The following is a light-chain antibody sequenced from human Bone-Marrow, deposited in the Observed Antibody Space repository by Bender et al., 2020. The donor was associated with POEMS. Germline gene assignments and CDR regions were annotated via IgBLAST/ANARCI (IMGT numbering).Light chain of an antibody. CDR2: SDN. CDR3: CSYAGDNTWV. V-gene: IGLV1-44*01. J-gene: IGLJ3*02. CDR1: SSNIGINI. Sequence: QSVLTQPPSASGTPGQRVTVSCSGSSSNIGINIVHWYQQFPGTAPRLLVYSDNQRPSGVPDRFSGSRSGTSASLAINGLQSEDEADYYCCSYAGDNTWVFGGGTKLTVL.